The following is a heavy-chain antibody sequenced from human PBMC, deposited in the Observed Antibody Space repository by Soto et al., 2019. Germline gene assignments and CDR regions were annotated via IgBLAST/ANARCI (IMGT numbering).Heavy chain of an antibody. CDR2: ISYDGSNK. D-gene: IGHD3-22*01. V-gene: IGHV3-30*03. CDR1: GFTFSSYG. J-gene: IGHJ4*02. Sequence: QVQLVESGGGVVQPGRSLRLSCAASGFTFSSYGMHWVRQAPGKGLEWVAVISYDGSNKYYADSVKGRFTISRDNSKNTLYLQMNSLRAEDTAVYYCALSYGDYYDSSGYDYWGQGTLVTVS. CDR3: ALSYGDYYDSSGYDY.